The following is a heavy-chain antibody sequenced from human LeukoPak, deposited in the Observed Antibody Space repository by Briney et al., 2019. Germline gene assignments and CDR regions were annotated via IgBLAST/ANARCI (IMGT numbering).Heavy chain of an antibody. D-gene: IGHD2-8*01. CDR3: AREECSIGVCYPSGY. V-gene: IGHV1-18*01. CDR2: ISTYNANT. J-gene: IGHJ4*02. Sequence: ASVKVSCKASGYSFTSYGISWVRQAPGQRLEWMGWISTYNANTNYALKLQGRVTLTTDTSTNTAYMELKSLRSDDTAVYYCAREECSIGVCYPSGYWGQGTLVTVSS. CDR1: GYSFTSYG.